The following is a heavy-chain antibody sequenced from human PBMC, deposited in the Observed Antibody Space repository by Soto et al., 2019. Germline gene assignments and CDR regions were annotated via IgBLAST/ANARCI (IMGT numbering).Heavy chain of an antibody. CDR1: GYTFTIYW. J-gene: IGHJ4*02. D-gene: IGHD6-13*01. V-gene: IGHV5-51*01. CDR3: ARDRSIAAGDPFDY. CDR2: IYPSDSDT. Sequence: GESLKISCQVSGYTFTIYWIGWVRQMPGKGLEWMGIIYPSDSDTRYSPSFQGQVTISADQSINTAYLQWDSLKASDTAVYYCARDRSIAAGDPFDYWGQGTLVTVSS.